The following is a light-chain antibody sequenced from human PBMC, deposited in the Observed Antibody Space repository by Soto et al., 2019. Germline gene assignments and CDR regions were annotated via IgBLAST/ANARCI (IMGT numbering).Light chain of an antibody. Sequence: EMALTQSPATLSLYPGERATLSCRASQSVSSYLAWYQQKPGQAPRLLIYGASSRATGIPDRFSGSGSGTDFTLTISRLEPEDFAVYYCQQYGSSPPVYTFGQGT. CDR1: QSVSSY. CDR2: GAS. CDR3: QQYGSSPPVYT. V-gene: IGKV3-20*01. J-gene: IGKJ2*01.